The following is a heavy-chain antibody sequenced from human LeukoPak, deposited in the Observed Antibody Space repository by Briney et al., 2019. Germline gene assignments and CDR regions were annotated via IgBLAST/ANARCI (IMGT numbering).Heavy chain of an antibody. CDR3: VRDRDSTGYYDY. Sequence: PGGSLRLSCAASGFTFSSYSMNWVRQAPGKGLEWVSSISSSSSYIYYADSVKGRFTISRDSSKNTLYLQTNSLRAEDTALYYCVRDRDSTGYYDYWGQGTLVTVSS. CDR1: GFTFSSYS. D-gene: IGHD3-22*01. V-gene: IGHV3-21*01. J-gene: IGHJ4*02. CDR2: ISSSSSYI.